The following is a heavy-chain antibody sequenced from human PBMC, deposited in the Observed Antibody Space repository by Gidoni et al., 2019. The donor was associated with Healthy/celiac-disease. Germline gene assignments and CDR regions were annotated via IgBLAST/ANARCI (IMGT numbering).Heavy chain of an antibody. CDR1: GFTFRSYA. V-gene: IGHV3-30-3*01. CDR2: ISYDGSNK. J-gene: IGHJ6*02. D-gene: IGHD1-20*01. CDR3: ARDFSQRITGTLGYYYYGMDV. Sequence: QVQLVESGGGVVQPGRPLRLSCAASGFTFRSYAMPWVRQAPGKGLEWVAVISYDGSNKYYADSVKGRFTISRDNSKNTLYLQMNSLRAEDTAVYYCARDFSQRITGTLGYYYYGMDVWGQGTTVTVSS.